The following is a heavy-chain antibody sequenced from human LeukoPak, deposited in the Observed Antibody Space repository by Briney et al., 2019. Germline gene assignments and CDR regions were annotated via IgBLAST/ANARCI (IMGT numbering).Heavy chain of an antibody. D-gene: IGHD3-22*01. V-gene: IGHV1-69*04. CDR2: IIPILNIT. Sequence: SVKVSCKASRGTFSKYAVSWVRQAPGQGLEWMGRIIPILNITHYAQKFQGRVTIAADKSTSTAYMELSSLRSEDTAVYYCARDDDRAREIDYWGQGTLVTVSS. CDR1: RGTFSKYA. J-gene: IGHJ4*02. CDR3: ARDDDRAREIDY.